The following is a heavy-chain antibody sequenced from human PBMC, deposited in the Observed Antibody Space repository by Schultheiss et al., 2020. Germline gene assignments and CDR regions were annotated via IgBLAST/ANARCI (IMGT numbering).Heavy chain of an antibody. CDR3: AGFPNVDTAMVIDY. CDR1: DGSISSHY. CDR2: IYYSGST. V-gene: IGHV4-59*11. D-gene: IGHD5-18*01. J-gene: IGHJ4*02. Sequence: SQTLSLTCSVSDGSISSHYWSWIRQPPGKGLEWIGYIYYSGSTYYNPSLKSRVTISVDTSKNQFSLKLSSVTAADTAVYYCAGFPNVDTAMVIDYWGQGPLVTVSS.